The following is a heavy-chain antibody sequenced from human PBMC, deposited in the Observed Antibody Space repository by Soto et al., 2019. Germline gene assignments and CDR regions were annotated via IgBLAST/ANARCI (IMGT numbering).Heavy chain of an antibody. CDR2: IYYSGST. J-gene: IGHJ5*02. V-gene: IGHV4-59*08. CDR1: GGSISSYY. Sequence: SETLSLTCTVSGGSISSYYWSWIRQPPGKGLEWIGYIYYSGSTNYNPSLKSRVTISVDTSKNQFSLTLSSVTAADTAVYYCARSWHNDYGDNWFDPWGQGTLVTVSS. CDR3: ARSWHNDYGDNWFDP. D-gene: IGHD4-17*01.